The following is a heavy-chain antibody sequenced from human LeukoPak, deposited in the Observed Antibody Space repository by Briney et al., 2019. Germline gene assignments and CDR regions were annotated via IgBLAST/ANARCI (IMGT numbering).Heavy chain of an antibody. CDR3: ARVSSSSRYYYYYYMDV. V-gene: IGHV4-34*01. Sequence: SETLSLTCAVYGGSFSGYYWSWIRQPPGKGLEWIGEINHSGSTNYNPSLKSRVNISVDTSKNQFSLKLSSVTAADTAVYYCARVSSSSRYYYYYYMDVWGKGTTVTVSS. J-gene: IGHJ6*03. D-gene: IGHD6-6*01. CDR2: INHSGST. CDR1: GGSFSGYY.